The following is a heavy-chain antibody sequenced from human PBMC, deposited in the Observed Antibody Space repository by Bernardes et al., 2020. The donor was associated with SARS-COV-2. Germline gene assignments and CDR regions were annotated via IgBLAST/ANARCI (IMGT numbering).Heavy chain of an antibody. J-gene: IGHJ6*02. Sequence: SVKVSCKASGGTFSSYAISWVRQAPGQGLEWMGGIIPIFGTANYAQKFQGRVTITADESTSTAYMELSSLRSEDTAVYYCAGAPWGEVPAATHYYYGMDVWGQGTTVTVSS. V-gene: IGHV1-69*13. D-gene: IGHD2-2*01. CDR3: AGAPWGEVPAATHYYYGMDV. CDR1: GGTFSSYA. CDR2: IIPIFGTA.